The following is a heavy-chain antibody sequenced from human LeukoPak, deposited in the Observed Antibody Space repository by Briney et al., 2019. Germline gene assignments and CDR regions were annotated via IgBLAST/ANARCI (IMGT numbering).Heavy chain of an antibody. Sequence: PGGSLRLSCAASGFTFSSYAMSWVRQAPGKGLEWVSAISGSGGSTYYADSVKGRFTISRDNSKNTLYLQMNSLRAEDTAVYYCAKAPRCSSTSCYTDYWGQGTLVTVSS. V-gene: IGHV3-23*01. CDR3: AKAPRCSSTSCYTDY. CDR2: ISGSGGST. D-gene: IGHD2-2*02. J-gene: IGHJ4*02. CDR1: GFTFSSYA.